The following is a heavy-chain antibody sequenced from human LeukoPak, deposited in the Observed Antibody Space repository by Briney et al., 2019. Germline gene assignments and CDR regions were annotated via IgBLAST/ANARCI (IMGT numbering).Heavy chain of an antibody. CDR1: GFTFSSYG. Sequence: GGSLRLSCAASGFTFSSYGMHWVRQAPGKGLEWVSAISGSGGSTYYADSVKGRFTISRDNSKNTLYLQMNSLRAEDTAVYYCAKGETRPYYDFWSGSTYGMDVWGQGTTVTVSS. CDR2: ISGSGGST. V-gene: IGHV3-23*01. CDR3: AKGETRPYYDFWSGSTYGMDV. D-gene: IGHD3-3*01. J-gene: IGHJ6*02.